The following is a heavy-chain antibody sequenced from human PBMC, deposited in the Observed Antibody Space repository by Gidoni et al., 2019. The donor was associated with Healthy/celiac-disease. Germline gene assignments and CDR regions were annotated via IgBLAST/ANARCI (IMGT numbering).Heavy chain of an antibody. J-gene: IGHJ6*02. CDR3: ARGKYYDFWSGYYSSQVYYYYGMDV. Sequence: QVQLVESGGGVVQPGRSLGLSCAASGFTFSSYAMHGVRQAPGKGLEWVAVISYDGSNKYYADSVKGRFTISRDNSKNTLYLQMNSLRAEDTAVYYCARGKYYDFWSGYYSSQVYYYYGMDVWGQGTTVTVSS. D-gene: IGHD3-3*01. CDR2: ISYDGSNK. V-gene: IGHV3-30*04. CDR1: GFTFSSYA.